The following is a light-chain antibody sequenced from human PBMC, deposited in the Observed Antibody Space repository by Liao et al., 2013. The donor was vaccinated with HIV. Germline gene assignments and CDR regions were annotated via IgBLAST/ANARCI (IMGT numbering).Light chain of an antibody. Sequence: SYALTQPPSVSVSPGRTATITCSGRDLRNKFVSWYQQKPGQSPVLVIYQDKKRPSGIPERFSGSNSGNTATLTISGTQAMDEADYYCQAWDSSTAVFGGGTKLTVL. V-gene: IGLV3-1*01. CDR1: DLRNKF. CDR3: QAWDSSTAV. CDR2: QDK. J-gene: IGLJ3*02.